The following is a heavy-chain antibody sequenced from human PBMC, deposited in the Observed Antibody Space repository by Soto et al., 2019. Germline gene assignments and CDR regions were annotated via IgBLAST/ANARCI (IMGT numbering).Heavy chain of an antibody. CDR3: ARLGGYVSVGYYYLWDS. Sequence: QLQLQESGPGLVKPSETLSLTCRVSDGCMNSDSSYWGWIRQPPGKGLEWIGVINHSGSTYHNLSLKGRVTMSVDASRNQFSLKLTSMTAADTAVYYCARLGGYVSVGYYYLWDSWGQGTLVTVSS. V-gene: IGHV4-39*01. J-gene: IGHJ4*02. CDR1: DGCMNSDSSY. CDR2: INHSGST. D-gene: IGHD3-22*01.